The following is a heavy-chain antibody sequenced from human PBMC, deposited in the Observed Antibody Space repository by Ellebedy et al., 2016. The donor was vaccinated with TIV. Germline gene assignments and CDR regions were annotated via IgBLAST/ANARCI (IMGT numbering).Heavy chain of an antibody. J-gene: IGHJ2*01. D-gene: IGHD7-27*01. CDR3: ARDLGPNWGYWYFDL. Sequence: LSLTCAGSGFTFGPYWMSWVRQAPGKGLAWVANIKDHGSQKYYVDSVKGRFTVSRDNAKNSLYLEMNSLRVDDTAIYYCARDLGPNWGYWYFDLWGRGTLVTVSS. V-gene: IGHV3-7*01. CDR1: GFTFGPYW. CDR2: IKDHGSQK.